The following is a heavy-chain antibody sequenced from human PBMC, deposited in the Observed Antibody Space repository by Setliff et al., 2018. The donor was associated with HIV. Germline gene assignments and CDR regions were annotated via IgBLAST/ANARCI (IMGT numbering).Heavy chain of an antibody. V-gene: IGHV4-39*01. CDR2: VYYSGGT. J-gene: IGHJ4*02. Sequence: PSETLSLTCTVSGGSVSDTSYYWGWIRQPPGKGLEWLANVYYSGGTYYNPSLNSRVTISVDTSRNQFSLKLTSVTAADTALYFCARLGDSGYDFLDYWGQGTLVTVSS. CDR1: GGSVSDTSYY. CDR3: ARLGDSGYDFLDY. D-gene: IGHD5-12*01.